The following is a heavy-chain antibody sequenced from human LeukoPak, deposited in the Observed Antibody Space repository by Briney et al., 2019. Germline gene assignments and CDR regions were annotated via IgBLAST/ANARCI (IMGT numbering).Heavy chain of an antibody. V-gene: IGHV1-18*01. J-gene: IGHJ4*02. CDR2: ISAYNGKT. D-gene: IGHD2-2*02. CDR1: GYTFTSYG. CDR3: ARYYCSSTSCYISPGLFFDY. Sequence: GASVKVSCKASGYTFTSYGISWVRQAPGQGLEWMGWISAYNGKTNYAQKLQGRVTMTTDTSTSTAYMELRSLRSDDTAVYYCARYYCSSTSCYISPGLFFDYWGQGTLVTVSS.